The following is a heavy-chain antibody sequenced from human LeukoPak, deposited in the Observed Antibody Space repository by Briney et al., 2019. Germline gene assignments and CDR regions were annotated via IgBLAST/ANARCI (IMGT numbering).Heavy chain of an antibody. CDR1: GGSFSGYY. CDR2: INHSGST. CDR3: ARHGEIYGQGYYYMDV. V-gene: IGHV4-34*01. Sequence: SETLSLTCAVYGGSFSGYYWSWIRQPPGKGLEWIGEINHSGSTNYNPSLKSRVTISVDTSKNQFSLKLSSVTAADTAVYYCARHGEIYGQGYYYMDVWGKGTTVTVSS. J-gene: IGHJ6*03. D-gene: IGHD4-17*01.